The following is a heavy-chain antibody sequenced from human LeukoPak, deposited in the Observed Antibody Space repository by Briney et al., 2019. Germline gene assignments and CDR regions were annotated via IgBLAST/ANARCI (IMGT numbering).Heavy chain of an antibody. V-gene: IGHV3-30*04. D-gene: IGHD3-10*01. CDR1: GFTFSSYA. J-gene: IGHJ6*04. CDR2: ISYDGSNK. CDR3: ARDITMVRGVIGAYYYYGMDV. Sequence: GGSLRLSCAASGFTFSSYAMHWVRQAPGEGLEWVAVISYDGSNKYYADSVKGRFTISRDNSKNTLYLQMNSLRAEDTAVYYCARDITMVRGVIGAYYYYGMDVWGKGTTVTVSS.